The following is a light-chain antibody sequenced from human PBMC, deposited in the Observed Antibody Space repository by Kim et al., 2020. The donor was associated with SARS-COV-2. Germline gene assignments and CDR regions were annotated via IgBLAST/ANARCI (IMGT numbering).Light chain of an antibody. V-gene: IGKV3-20*01. CDR1: QSVRSTD. Sequence: DIVLTQSPGTLSLSPGERATLSCRASQSVRSTDLAWYQQKPGQTPRLLIYGASSRATGVPDRFSGSGSGTDFTLTISRLEPEDFAVYYCQRYGGSPLISFGQGTRLEIK. CDR2: GAS. J-gene: IGKJ5*01. CDR3: QRYGGSPLIS.